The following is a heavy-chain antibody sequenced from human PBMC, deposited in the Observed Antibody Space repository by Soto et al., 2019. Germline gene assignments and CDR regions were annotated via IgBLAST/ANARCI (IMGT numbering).Heavy chain of an antibody. CDR1: GYTFTDYY. J-gene: IGHJ4*02. CDR2: INPNNGGT. V-gene: IGHV1-2*04. CDR3: ARAAVIAAADTPGDY. D-gene: IGHD6-13*01. Sequence: QVQLVQSGAEVKKPGASVKVSCKASGYTFTDYYMHWVRQAPGQGLEWMGWINPNNGGTNYAQKFEGWVTMTRDTSISTAYMELSRLRSDDTAVYYCARAAVIAAADTPGDYWGQGTLVTVSS.